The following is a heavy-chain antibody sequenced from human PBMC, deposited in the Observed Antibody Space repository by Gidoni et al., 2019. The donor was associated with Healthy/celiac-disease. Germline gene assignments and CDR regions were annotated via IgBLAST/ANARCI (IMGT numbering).Heavy chain of an antibody. Sequence: VQLVESGGGVVEPGRSLGLSCQASGFTVSSYGMHWVRQAQGKGLEWVAVISYDGSNKYYADSVKGRFTISRDNSKNTLYLQMNSLRAEDTAVYYCAKARGNGSGSYTLNYWGQGTL. CDR2: ISYDGSNK. CDR3: AKARGNGSGSYTLNY. D-gene: IGHD3-10*01. CDR1: GFTVSSYG. J-gene: IGHJ4*02. V-gene: IGHV3-30*18.